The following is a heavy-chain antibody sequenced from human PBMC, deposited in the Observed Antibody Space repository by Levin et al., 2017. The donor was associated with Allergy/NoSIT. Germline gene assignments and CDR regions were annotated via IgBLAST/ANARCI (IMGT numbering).Heavy chain of an antibody. Sequence: PGGSLRLSCSVSEVSVRSGTYYWSWIRQPPGTGLEWIGFIEYNDKTHFNPSLQTRVTMSLDTSKNQFSLTVTSVNAADTALYFCAAGRWVMSDSIWARGTLVTVSS. CDR2: IEYNDKT. V-gene: IGHV4-61*01. J-gene: IGHJ4*02. CDR3: AAGRWVMSDSI. D-gene: IGHD2-21*01. CDR1: EVSVRSGTYY.